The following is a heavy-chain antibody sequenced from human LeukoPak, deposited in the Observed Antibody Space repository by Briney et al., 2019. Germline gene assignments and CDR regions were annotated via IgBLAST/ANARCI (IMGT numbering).Heavy chain of an antibody. J-gene: IGHJ4*02. CDR1: GYSFTSYL. V-gene: IGHV5-51*01. Sequence: GESLKISCKGSGYSFTSYLIGWVRQMPGKGLEWMGIIYPGDSDTRYSPSFQGQVTISADKSTSTAYLQWSSLKASDTAMYYCARLPPTKGSGWYYWGQGTLVTVSS. D-gene: IGHD6-19*01. CDR3: ARLPPTKGSGWYY. CDR2: IYPGDSDT.